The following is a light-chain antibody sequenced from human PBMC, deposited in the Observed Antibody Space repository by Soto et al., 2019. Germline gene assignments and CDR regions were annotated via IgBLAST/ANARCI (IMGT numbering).Light chain of an antibody. J-gene: IGKJ3*01. CDR3: QQLNSYT. V-gene: IGKV1-9*01. CDR2: AAS. Sequence: DIQLTQSPSLLSASVGDRVTITCRASQCICIFLALFQQKPGKAPMLLIYAASTLQSGVPSRFSGSGSGTEFTLTISSLQPEDFATYYCQQLNSYTFGPGTKVDIK. CDR1: QCICIF.